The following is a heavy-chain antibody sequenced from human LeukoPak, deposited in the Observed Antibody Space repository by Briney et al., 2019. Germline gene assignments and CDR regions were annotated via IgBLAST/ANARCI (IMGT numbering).Heavy chain of an antibody. V-gene: IGHV4-38-2*02. Sequence: SETLSLTCTVSGYSISSGHYWGWIRQPPEKGLEWIGSMYHSGSTYYNPPLKSRVTISVDTSKNQFSLKLSPVTAADTAVYYCARVGVDHSGNIIKYFFDYWGQGSLVTVSS. CDR3: ARVGVDHSGNIIKYFFDY. D-gene: IGHD4-23*01. J-gene: IGHJ4*02. CDR1: GYSISSGHY. CDR2: MYHSGST.